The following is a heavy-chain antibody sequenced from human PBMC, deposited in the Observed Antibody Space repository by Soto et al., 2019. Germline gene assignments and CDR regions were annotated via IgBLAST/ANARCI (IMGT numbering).Heavy chain of an antibody. CDR3: AASLPNYYYYGRDV. V-gene: IGHV4-59*08. CDR2: IYYSGST. CDR1: GGSISSYY. J-gene: IGHJ6*02. Sequence: SETLSLTCTVSGGSISSYYWSWIRQPPGKGLEWIGYIYYSGSTNYNPSLKSRVTISVDTSKNQFSLKLSSVTAADTAVYYCAASLPNYYYYGRDVGGQGTRVTVP.